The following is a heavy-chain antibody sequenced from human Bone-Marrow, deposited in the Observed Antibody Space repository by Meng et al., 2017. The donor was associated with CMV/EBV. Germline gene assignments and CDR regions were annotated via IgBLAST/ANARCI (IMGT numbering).Heavy chain of an antibody. Sequence: GGSLRLSCAASGFTFSSYGMHWVRQAPGKGLEWVAFIRYDGSNKYYADSVKGRFTISRDNSKNTLYLQMNSLRAEDTAVYYCAKERYYYDSSGPGVDYWGQGTLVTVS. J-gene: IGHJ4*02. CDR3: AKERYYYDSSGPGVDY. CDR2: IRYDGSNK. CDR1: GFTFSSYG. V-gene: IGHV3-30*02. D-gene: IGHD3-22*01.